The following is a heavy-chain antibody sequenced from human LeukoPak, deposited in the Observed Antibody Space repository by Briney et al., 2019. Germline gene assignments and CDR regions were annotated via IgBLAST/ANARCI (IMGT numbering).Heavy chain of an antibody. CDR2: IYYSGST. D-gene: IGHD3-3*01. J-gene: IGHJ6*03. CDR3: ARIGYGSYYDFWSGYFKDYYYYMDV. Sequence: SETLSLTCTVSGGSISSSSYYWGWIRQPPGKGLEWIGSIYYSGSTYYNPSLKSRVTISVDTSKNQFSLKLSSVTAADTAVYYCARIGYGSYYDFWSGYFKDYYYYMDVWGKGTTVTVSS. CDR1: GGSISSSSYY. V-gene: IGHV4-39*07.